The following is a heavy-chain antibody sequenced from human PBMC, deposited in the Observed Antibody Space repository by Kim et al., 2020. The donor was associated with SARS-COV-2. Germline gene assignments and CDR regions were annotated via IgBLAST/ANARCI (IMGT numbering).Heavy chain of an antibody. J-gene: IGHJ4*02. D-gene: IGHD6-19*01. Sequence: YPASVKGRFTISRDNSRNTLYLQMNSLRADDTAVYYCAKAPYRSGWFYFDYWGQGTLVTVSS. CDR3: AKAPYRSGWFYFDY. V-gene: IGHV3-23*01.